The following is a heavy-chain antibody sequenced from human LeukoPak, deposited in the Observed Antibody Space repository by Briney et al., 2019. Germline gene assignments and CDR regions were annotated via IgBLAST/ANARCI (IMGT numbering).Heavy chain of an antibody. J-gene: IGHJ6*02. Sequence: PSETLSLTCAVYGGSFSGYYWKWIRQPPGKGLEGIGEINHSGSTNYNPSLKSRVTISVDTSKNQFSLKLSSVTAADTAVYYCARWGSLTYYYGSGGYRTYYYYGMDVWGQGTTVTVSS. CDR1: GGSFSGYY. V-gene: IGHV4-34*01. CDR2: INHSGST. CDR3: ARWGSLTYYYGSGGYRTYYYYGMDV. D-gene: IGHD3-10*01.